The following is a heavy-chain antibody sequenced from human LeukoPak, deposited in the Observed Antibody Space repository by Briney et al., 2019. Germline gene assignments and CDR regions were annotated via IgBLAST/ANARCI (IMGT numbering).Heavy chain of an antibody. CDR3: AKKRDAFDI. V-gene: IGHV3-23*01. J-gene: IGHJ3*02. D-gene: IGHD5-24*01. CDR2: LTDSGGTT. CDR1: GFTFSSYA. Sequence: GGSLRLSCAASGFTFSSYAMGWVRQAPGKRPEWVSSLTDSGGTTYYVDSVKGRLTISRDNSKNTLYLHMNSLRAEDTAMYYCAKKRDAFDIWGQGTVVAVSS.